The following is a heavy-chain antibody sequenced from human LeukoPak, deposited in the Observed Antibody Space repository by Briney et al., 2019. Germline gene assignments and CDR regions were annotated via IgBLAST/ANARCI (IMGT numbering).Heavy chain of an antibody. V-gene: IGHV3-30-3*01. Sequence: PGRSLRLSCAASGFTFSSYAMHWVRQAPGKGLEWVAVISYDGSNKYYADSVKGRFTISRDNSKNTLYLQMNSLRAEDTAVYYCARDGDCSGGSCIYYYYGMDVWGQGTTVTVSS. CDR1: GFTFSSYA. D-gene: IGHD2-15*01. CDR2: ISYDGSNK. CDR3: ARDGDCSGGSCIYYYYGMDV. J-gene: IGHJ6*02.